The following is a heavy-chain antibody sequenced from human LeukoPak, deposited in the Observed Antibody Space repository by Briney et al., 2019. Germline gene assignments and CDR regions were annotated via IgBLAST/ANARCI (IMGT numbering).Heavy chain of an antibody. V-gene: IGHV3-48*03. Sequence: GGSLRLSCAASGFTFSNCEMNWVRQAPGKGLEWVTYITSSGSTIHYADSVKGRFTISRDNAKNSLYLQMNSLRAEDTAVYYCAREGGYNFFDYWGQGTLVTVSS. CDR3: AREGGYNFFDY. J-gene: IGHJ4*02. CDR1: GFTFSNCE. CDR2: ITSSGSTI. D-gene: IGHD5-24*01.